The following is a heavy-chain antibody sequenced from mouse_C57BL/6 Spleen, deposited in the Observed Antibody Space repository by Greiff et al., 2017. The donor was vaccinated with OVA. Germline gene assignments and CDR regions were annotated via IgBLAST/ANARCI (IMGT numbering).Heavy chain of an antibody. CDR3: ARQFITTVVAPFDY. J-gene: IGHJ2*01. D-gene: IGHD1-1*01. Sequence: VQLQQSGPELVKPGASVKMSCKASGYTFTDYNMHWVKQSHGKSLEWIGYINPNNGGTSYNQKFKGKATLTVNKSSSTAYMELRSLTSEDSAVYYCARQFITTVVAPFDYWGQGTTLTVSS. V-gene: IGHV1-22*01. CDR1: GYTFTDYN. CDR2: INPNNGGT.